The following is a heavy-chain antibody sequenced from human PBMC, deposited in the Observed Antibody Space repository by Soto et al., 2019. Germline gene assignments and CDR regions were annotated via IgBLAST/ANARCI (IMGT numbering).Heavy chain of an antibody. CDR1: GYSFAGYW. CDR2: IDPSDSQT. D-gene: IGHD5-18*01. CDR3: AIQIQEVDTGSCFHCCYES. Sequence: GESLKISCKGSGYSFAGYWITWVRQKPGKGLEWMGRIDPSDSQTYYSPSFRGHVTISATKSITTVFLQWSSLRASDTAMYYCAIQIQEVDTGSCFHCCYESCGQANTVTVSS. V-gene: IGHV5-10-1*01. J-gene: IGHJ6*02.